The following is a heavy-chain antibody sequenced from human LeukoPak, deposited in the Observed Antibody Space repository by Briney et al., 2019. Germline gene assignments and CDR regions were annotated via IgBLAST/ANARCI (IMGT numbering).Heavy chain of an antibody. D-gene: IGHD2-2*01. J-gene: IGHJ3*02. V-gene: IGHV3-21*01. CDR1: GFTFSSSY. CDR2: ISRTSTYI. Sequence: PGGSLRLSCAASGFTFSSSYMNWVRQSPGKGLEWVSSISRTSTYIYYADSVKGRFTISRDNAKNSLYLQMNSLRAEDTAVYYCARVGYCSSTSCYLRISDAFDIWGQGTMVTVSS. CDR3: ARVGYCSSTSCYLRISDAFDI.